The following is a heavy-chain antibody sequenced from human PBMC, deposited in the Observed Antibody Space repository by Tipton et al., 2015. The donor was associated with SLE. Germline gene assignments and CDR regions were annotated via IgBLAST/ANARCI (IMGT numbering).Heavy chain of an antibody. CDR2: IYTSGRT. CDR3: ASWGFDT. J-gene: IGHJ3*02. Sequence: LRLSCAVSGYSISTGYYWNWIRQPAGKTLEWIGRIYTSGRTNYNPSLKSRVTLSLDRSRNQFSLKLDSATAADTAVYYCASWGFDTWGQGTMVTVSS. V-gene: IGHV4-61*02. D-gene: IGHD3-16*01. CDR1: GYSISTGYY.